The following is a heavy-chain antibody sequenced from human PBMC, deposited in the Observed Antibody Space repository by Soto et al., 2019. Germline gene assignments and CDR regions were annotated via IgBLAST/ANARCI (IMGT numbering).Heavy chain of an antibody. Sequence: EVQLVESGGGLVQPGGSLKLSCAASGFTFSGSAMHWVRQASGKGLEWVGRIRSKANSYATAYAASVKGRFTISRDDSKNTAYLQMNSLKTEDTAVYYCTRHLIYDSPYFDYWGQGTLVTVSS. CDR2: IRSKANSYAT. V-gene: IGHV3-73*02. CDR3: TRHLIYDSPYFDY. CDR1: GFTFSGSA. J-gene: IGHJ4*02. D-gene: IGHD3-22*01.